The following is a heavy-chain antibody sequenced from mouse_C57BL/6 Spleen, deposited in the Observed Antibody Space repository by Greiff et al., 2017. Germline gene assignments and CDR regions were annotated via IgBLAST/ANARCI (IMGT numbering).Heavy chain of an antibody. D-gene: IGHD1-1*01. CDR2: IWTGGGT. J-gene: IGHJ2*01. CDR3: ARTNYYGSSPYYFDY. Sequence: VQLQESGPGLVAPSPSLSITCTVSGFSLTSYAISWVRQPPGKGLEWLGVIWTGGGTNYNSALKSRLSISKDNSKSQVFLKMNSLQTDDTARYYCARTNYYGSSPYYFDYWGQGTTLTVSS. CDR1: GFSLTSYA. V-gene: IGHV2-9-1*01.